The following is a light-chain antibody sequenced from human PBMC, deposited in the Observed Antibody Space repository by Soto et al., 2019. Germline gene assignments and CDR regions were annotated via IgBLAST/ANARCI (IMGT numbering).Light chain of an antibody. Sequence: QSALTQPPSASGSPGQSVTISCTGTSSDVGGHNYVSWYQQHPGKAPKLMIYEVSKRPSGVPDRFSGSKSGNTASLTVSGLQAEDEADYYCSSYTASSSKLVFGGGTKLTVL. CDR1: SSDVGGHNY. V-gene: IGLV2-8*01. CDR2: EVS. J-gene: IGLJ3*02. CDR3: SSYTASSSKLV.